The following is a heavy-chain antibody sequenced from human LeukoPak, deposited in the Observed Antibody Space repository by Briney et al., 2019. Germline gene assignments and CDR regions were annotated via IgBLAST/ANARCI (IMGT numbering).Heavy chain of an antibody. J-gene: IGHJ4*02. CDR1: GFTFSSYA. CDR2: ISGSGGST. D-gene: IGHD3-22*01. CDR3: ARVPGYDSSGYFDY. Sequence: PGGSLRLSCAAFGFTFSSYAMSWVRQAPGKGLEWVSAISGSGGSTYYADSVKGRFTISRDNSKNTLYLQMNSLRAEDTAVYYCARVPGYDSSGYFDYWGQGTLVTVSS. V-gene: IGHV3-23*01.